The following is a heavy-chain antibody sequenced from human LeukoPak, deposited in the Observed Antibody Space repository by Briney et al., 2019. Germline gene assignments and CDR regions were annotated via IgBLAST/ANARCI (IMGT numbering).Heavy chain of an antibody. V-gene: IGHV1-18*01. CDR3: ARAGGCSSTSCYSGVYYDYYMDV. CDR2: ISAYNGNT. CDR1: GYTFTSYG. D-gene: IGHD2-2*02. J-gene: IGHJ6*03. Sequence: ASVKVSCKASGYTFTSYGISWVRQAPGQGLEWMGWISAYNGNTNYAQKLQGRVTMTTDTSTRTTYMELRNLRSDDTAVYYCARAGGCSSTSCYSGVYYDYYMDVWGKGTTVTVSS.